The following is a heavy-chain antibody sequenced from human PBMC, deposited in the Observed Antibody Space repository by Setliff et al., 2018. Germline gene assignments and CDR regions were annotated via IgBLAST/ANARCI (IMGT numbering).Heavy chain of an antibody. CDR2: IHYSGST. V-gene: IGHV4-61*05. CDR1: GDSISNSDYY. J-gene: IGHJ6*03. D-gene: IGHD3-22*01. Sequence: PSETLSLTCIVAGDSISNSDYYWGWFRQPPGKGLEWIAYIHYSGSTNQNPSLKSRVTISVDTSENQFSLKLNSVTAADTAVYYCARRSPAYYSDSSGYFYDTSPYMDVWGKGTTVTVSS. CDR3: ARRSPAYYSDSSGYFYDTSPYMDV.